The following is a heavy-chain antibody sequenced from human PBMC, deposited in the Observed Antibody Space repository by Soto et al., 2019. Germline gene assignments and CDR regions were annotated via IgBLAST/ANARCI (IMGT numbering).Heavy chain of an antibody. J-gene: IGHJ4*02. CDR2: ISGSGGST. Sequence: PGGSLRLSCAASGFTFSSYAMSWVRQAPGKGLEWVSAISGSGGSTYYADSVKGRFTISRDNSKNTLYLQMNSLRAEDTAVYYCAKDLYCSSTSCYADFDYWGQGTLVTVSS. V-gene: IGHV3-23*01. D-gene: IGHD2-2*01. CDR3: AKDLYCSSTSCYADFDY. CDR1: GFTFSSYA.